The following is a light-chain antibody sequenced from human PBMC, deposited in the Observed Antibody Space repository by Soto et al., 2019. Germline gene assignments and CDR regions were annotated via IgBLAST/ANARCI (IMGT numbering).Light chain of an antibody. J-gene: IGKJ1*01. V-gene: IGKV1-5*03. CDR3: QHYNSYSEA. Sequence: DIQMTQSPSSLSASVGDKVTITCQTSQNISKFLSWYQQRPGKAPNLLIYKASTLKSGVPSRFSGSGSGTEFTLTISSLQPDDFATYYCQHYNSYSEAFGQGTKVELK. CDR2: KAS. CDR1: QNISKF.